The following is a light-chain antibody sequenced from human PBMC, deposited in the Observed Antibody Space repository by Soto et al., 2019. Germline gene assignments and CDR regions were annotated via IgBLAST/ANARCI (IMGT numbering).Light chain of an antibody. CDR3: QQSYSTPALP. Sequence: DIQITQSPSTLPASVGDRVTITCVASKNINTWVAWYQQKPGKAPKLLIYAASSLQIGVPSRFSGSGSGTDFTLTISSLQPEDFATYYCQQSYSTPALPFAGGTKVDIK. J-gene: IGKJ4*01. CDR1: KNINTW. V-gene: IGKV1-39*01. CDR2: AAS.